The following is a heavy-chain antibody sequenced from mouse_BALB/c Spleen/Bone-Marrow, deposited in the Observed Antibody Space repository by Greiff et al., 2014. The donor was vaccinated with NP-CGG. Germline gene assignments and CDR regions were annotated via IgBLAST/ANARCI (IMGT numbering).Heavy chain of an antibody. J-gene: IGHJ2*01. Sequence: VQLQQSGAELVRPGSSVKISCESSGYVFSTYWINWVKQRPGQDLEWIGQIYPGDGDTDYNGKFKDKATLTADKSSNTAYMQLSSLTSEDSAVYFCARGGISVDYWGQGTTLTVSS. CDR3: ARGGISVDY. CDR2: IYPGDGDT. V-gene: IGHV1-80*01. CDR1: GYVFSTYW.